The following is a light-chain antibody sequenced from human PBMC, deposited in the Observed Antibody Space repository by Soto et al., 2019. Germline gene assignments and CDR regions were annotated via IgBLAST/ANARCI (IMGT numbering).Light chain of an antibody. Sequence: EIVLTQSPGTLSLSPGERATLSCRASQSVSSSYLAWYQQKPGQAPRLLIYGASSRATGIPDRFSGSGSGTDLTLTISGLEPEDFAVYSCQQYDSSPTFGGGTKVEI. V-gene: IGKV3-20*01. J-gene: IGKJ4*01. CDR2: GAS. CDR3: QQYDSSPT. CDR1: QSVSSSY.